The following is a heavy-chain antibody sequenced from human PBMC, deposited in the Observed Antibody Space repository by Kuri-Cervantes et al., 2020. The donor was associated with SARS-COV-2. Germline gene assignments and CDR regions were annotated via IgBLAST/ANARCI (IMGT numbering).Heavy chain of an antibody. Sequence: ASVKVSCKASGSTFTSYSMHWVRQAPGQGLEWMGILPPSGGSTSYEQKFQGRVTMTRDTSTSTVYMELSSLRSEDTAVYYCARDQEGGGFDYWGQGTLVTVSS. D-gene: IGHD3-16*01. CDR1: GSTFTSYS. CDR3: ARDQEGGGFDY. CDR2: LPPSGGST. J-gene: IGHJ4*02. V-gene: IGHV1-46*01.